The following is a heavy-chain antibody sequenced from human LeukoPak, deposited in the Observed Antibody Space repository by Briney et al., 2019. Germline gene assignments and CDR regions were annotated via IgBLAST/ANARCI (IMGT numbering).Heavy chain of an antibody. CDR1: GGSISSSNW. CDR3: AKDRVVLRFLEEVLFDY. Sequence: PSETLSLTCAVSGGSISSSNWWSWVRQPPGKGLEWIGEIYHSGSTNYNPSLKSRVTISVDKSKNQFSPKLSSVTAADTAVYYCAKDRVVLRFLEEVLFDYWGQGTLVTVSS. V-gene: IGHV4-4*02. D-gene: IGHD3-3*01. CDR2: IYHSGST. J-gene: IGHJ4*02.